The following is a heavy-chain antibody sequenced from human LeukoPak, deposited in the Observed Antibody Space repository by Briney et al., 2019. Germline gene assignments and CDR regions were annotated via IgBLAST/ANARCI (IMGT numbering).Heavy chain of an antibody. CDR1: GGTFSSHV. CDR2: IIPIFGAA. D-gene: IGHD6-13*01. J-gene: IGHJ4*02. CDR3: AIDSGYSSSWYYFDY. Sequence: SVKVSCKASGGTFSSHVINWVRHAPGPGLEWMGGIIPIFGAANYAQKFQGRVTITADESTSTAYMELSSLRSEDTALYYCAIDSGYSSSWYYFDYWGQGALVTVSS. V-gene: IGHV1-69*01.